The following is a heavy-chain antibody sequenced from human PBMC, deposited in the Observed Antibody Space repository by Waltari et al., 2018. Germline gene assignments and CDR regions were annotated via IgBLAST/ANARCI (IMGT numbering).Heavy chain of an antibody. CDR1: GGSISSSSYY. D-gene: IGHD2-21*01. Sequence: QLQLQESGPGLVKPSETLSLTCSVSGGSISSSSYYWGWIRQPPGKGLEWIGTIYYSGSTDYSPSLKSRVTISVDTSKNQFSLKLSSVTAADTAVYYCARDRGGDSSSDYWGQGTLVTVSS. CDR2: IYYSGST. J-gene: IGHJ4*02. V-gene: IGHV4-39*07. CDR3: ARDRGGDSSSDY.